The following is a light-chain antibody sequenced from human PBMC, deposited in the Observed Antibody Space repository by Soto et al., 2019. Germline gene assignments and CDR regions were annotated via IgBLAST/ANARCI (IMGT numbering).Light chain of an antibody. CDR3: SSYKTASSLE. CDR2: EVS. J-gene: IGLJ2*01. Sequence: QSVLTQPASVSGSPGQSINISFTGSSRDVGTYKYVSWYQQHPGKAPKLIIFEVSHRPSGVSDRFPGSKSGNTASLPISGLQHEQEPDHYCSSYKTASSLEFGGGTKVTV. CDR1: SRDVGTYKY. V-gene: IGLV2-14*01.